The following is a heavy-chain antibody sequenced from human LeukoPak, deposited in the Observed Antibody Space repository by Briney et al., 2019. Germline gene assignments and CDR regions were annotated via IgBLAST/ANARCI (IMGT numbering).Heavy chain of an antibody. V-gene: IGHV1-2*02. D-gene: IGHD6-6*01. J-gene: IGHJ6*03. CDR2: INPNSGGT. Sequence: GESLKVSCKASGYTFTGYYMHWVRQAPGQGLEWMGWINPNSGGTNYAQKFQGRVTMTRDTSISTAYMELSRLRSDDTAVYFCARDRQNISPRRGYSYYYMDVWGKGTTVTASS. CDR3: ARDRQNISPRRGYSYYYMDV. CDR1: GYTFTGYY.